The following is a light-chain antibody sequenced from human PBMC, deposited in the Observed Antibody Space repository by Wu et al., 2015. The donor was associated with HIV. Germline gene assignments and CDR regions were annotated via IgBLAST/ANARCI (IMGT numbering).Light chain of an antibody. CDR1: QSVRNN. V-gene: IGKV3-15*01. Sequence: EIVMTQSPATLSVSPGERATLSCRASQSVRNNLAWYQRKPGQAPRLLIYGASTRATDVPARFSGSGSGTEFTLTISSLQSEDFAIYYCQHYNNWPQWTFGQGTKVEI. CDR2: GAS. J-gene: IGKJ1*01. CDR3: QHYNNWPQWT.